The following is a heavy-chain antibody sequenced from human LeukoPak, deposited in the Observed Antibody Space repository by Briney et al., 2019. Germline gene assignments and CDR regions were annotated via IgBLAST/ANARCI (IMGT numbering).Heavy chain of an antibody. CDR1: GGTFTSYA. V-gene: IGHV1-69*13. Sequence: SVKVSCKASGGTFTSYAIIWVRQAPGQGLEWMGGIIPIFGTANYPPKLQARVTITPDESTSRDYMELRRMRCEDTAVYYCASAGGSSWYYDFDYWGQGTLVTVSS. CDR3: ASAGGSSWYYDFDY. J-gene: IGHJ4*02. D-gene: IGHD6-13*01. CDR2: IIPIFGTA.